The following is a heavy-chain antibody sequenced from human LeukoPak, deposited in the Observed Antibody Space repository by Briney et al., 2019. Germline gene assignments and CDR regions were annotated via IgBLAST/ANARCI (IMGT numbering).Heavy chain of an antibody. D-gene: IGHD1-26*01. V-gene: IGHV4-59*01. CDR1: GGFISSYY. CDR3: ARGSRATELFDY. Sequence: SETLSLTCTVSGGFISSYYWSWIRQPPGKGLEWIGYIYYSGSTNYSPSLKSRVTISVDTSKNQFSLKLSSVTAADTAVYYCARGSRATELFDYWGQGTLVTVSS. CDR2: IYYSGST. J-gene: IGHJ4*02.